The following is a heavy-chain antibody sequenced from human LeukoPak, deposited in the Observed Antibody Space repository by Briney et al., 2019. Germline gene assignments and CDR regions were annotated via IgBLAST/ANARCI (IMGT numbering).Heavy chain of an antibody. D-gene: IGHD3-3*01. CDR2: INAGNGNT. CDR3: ARAAGGYYDFWTHSSP. J-gene: IGHJ5*02. V-gene: IGHV1-3*01. CDR1: GYTFTSYA. Sequence: ASVKVSCKASGYTFTSYAMHWVRQAPGQRLERMGWINAGNGNTKYSQKFQGRVTITRDTSASTAYMELSSLRSEDTAVYYCARAAGGYYDFWTHSSPWGQGTLVTVSS.